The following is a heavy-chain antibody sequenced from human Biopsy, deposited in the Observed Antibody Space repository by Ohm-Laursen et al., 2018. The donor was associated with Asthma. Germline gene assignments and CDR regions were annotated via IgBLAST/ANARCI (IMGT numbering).Heavy chain of an antibody. CDR3: ARGDSSNWSHYYFDY. CDR1: GFAVSRDH. D-gene: IGHD3-22*01. V-gene: IGHV3-53*01. Sequence: GSLRLSCAASGFAVSRDHMFWVRQAPGKGLEWVSVIYSGGTSHTADSVRGRFTMSRDYSKNTLYLQMHSLRAEDTAVYYCARGDSSNWSHYYFDYWGQGTLVTVSS. J-gene: IGHJ4*02. CDR2: IYSGGTS.